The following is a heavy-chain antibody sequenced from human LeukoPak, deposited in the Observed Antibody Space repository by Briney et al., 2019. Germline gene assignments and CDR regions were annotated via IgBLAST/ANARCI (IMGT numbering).Heavy chain of an antibody. CDR1: GFTLSSYA. Sequence: TGGSLTLSCAASGFTLSSYAMSWVRQAPGKGLEWVSAISGSGGSTYYADSVKGRFTISRDNSKNTLYLQMNSLRAEDTAVYYCAKDIGSKDYYFDYWGQGTLVTVSS. D-gene: IGHD4-11*01. J-gene: IGHJ4*02. CDR2: ISGSGGST. CDR3: AKDIGSKDYYFDY. V-gene: IGHV3-23*01.